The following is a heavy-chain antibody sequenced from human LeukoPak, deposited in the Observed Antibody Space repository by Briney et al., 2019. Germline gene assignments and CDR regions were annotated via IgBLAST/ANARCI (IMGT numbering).Heavy chain of an antibody. CDR3: VRDRELTY. V-gene: IGHV4-59*01. D-gene: IGHD1-26*01. CDR1: GGSISSYY. J-gene: IGHJ4*02. Sequence: SETLSLTCTVSGGSISSYYWSWIRQPPGKGLEWIGYIYYSGSTNYNPSLKGRVTISVDTSKNQFSLKLSSVTVADTAVYYCVRDRELTYWGQGTLVTVSS. CDR2: IYYSGST.